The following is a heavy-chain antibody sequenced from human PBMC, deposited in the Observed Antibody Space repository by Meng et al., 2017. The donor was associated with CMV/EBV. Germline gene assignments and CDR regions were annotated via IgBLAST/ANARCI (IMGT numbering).Heavy chain of an antibody. V-gene: IGHV5-10-1*01. CDR2: IDPSDSYT. CDR3: AVGWYFDFDY. D-gene: IGHD1-14*01. Sequence: GASLKISCTGSGSIFTNYWISWVRQMRGKGLEWVGTIDPSDSYTNYSPSFQGHVTISADKSISTAYLQWSSLKASDTAMYYCAVGWYFDFDYWGQGTLVTVSS. CDR1: GSIFTNYW. J-gene: IGHJ4*02.